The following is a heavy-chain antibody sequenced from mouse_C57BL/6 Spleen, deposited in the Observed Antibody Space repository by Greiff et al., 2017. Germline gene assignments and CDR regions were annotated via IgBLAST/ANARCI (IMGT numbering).Heavy chain of an antibody. CDR2: IHPNSGST. D-gene: IGHD1-1*01. J-gene: IGHJ4*01. CDR1: GYTFTSYW. CDR3: ARGGITTVARYAMDY. Sequence: QVQLQQSGAELVKPGASVKLSCKASGYTFTSYWMHWVKQRPGQGLEWIGMIHPNSGSTNYNEKFKSKATLTVDKSSSTAYMQLSSLTSEGSAVYYCARGGITTVARYAMDYWGQGTSVTVSS. V-gene: IGHV1-64*01.